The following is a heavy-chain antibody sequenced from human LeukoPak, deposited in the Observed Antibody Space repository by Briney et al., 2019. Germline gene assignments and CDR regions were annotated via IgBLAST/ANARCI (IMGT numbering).Heavy chain of an antibody. CDR1: GYSFTSYW. V-gene: IGHV5-51*01. Sequence: GESLKISCKGSGYSFTSYWIGWVRQMPGKGLEWMGIIYPGDSDTRYSPSFQGQVTISADKSISTAYLQWSSLKASDTAMYYCARVAVSDGGNSDAFDIWGQGTMVTVSS. CDR3: ARVAVSDGGNSDAFDI. D-gene: IGHD4-23*01. J-gene: IGHJ3*02. CDR2: IYPGDSDT.